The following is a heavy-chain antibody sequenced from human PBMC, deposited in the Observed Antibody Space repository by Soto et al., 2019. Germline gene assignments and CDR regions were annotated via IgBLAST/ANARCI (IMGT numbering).Heavy chain of an antibody. D-gene: IGHD1-1*01. CDR3: ARLFARNLGPLES. CDR1: GDSFSSGRYY. V-gene: IGHV4-30-4*01. CDR2: IYSNGSP. J-gene: IGHJ4*02. Sequence: KSSETLSLTCTVSGDSFSSGRYYWSWIRQPPGKGLEWIGYIYSNGSPYYNPSLRSRITMSMDRSENQFSLKLRSVTAADTAVYYCARLFARNLGPLESWGQGTLVTVSS.